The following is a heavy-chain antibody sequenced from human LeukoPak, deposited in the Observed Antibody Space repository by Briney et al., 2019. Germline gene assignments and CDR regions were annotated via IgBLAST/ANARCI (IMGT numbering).Heavy chain of an antibody. CDR3: ARALPPPDI. CDR2: IYTSGTT. V-gene: IGHV4-4*07. CDR1: GGPISSYY. J-gene: IGHJ3*02. Sequence: PSETLSLTCTVSGGPISSYYWSWIRQPAGEGLEWIGLIYTSGTTNYTPSLKSRVTMSVDTSKSQFSLKLTSLTAADTAVNYCARALPPPDIWGQGTMVTVSS.